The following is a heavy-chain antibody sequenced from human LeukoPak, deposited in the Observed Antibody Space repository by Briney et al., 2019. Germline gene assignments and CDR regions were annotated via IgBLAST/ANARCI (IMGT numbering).Heavy chain of an antibody. CDR1: GFTFDGYA. Sequence: PGGSLRLSCAASGFTFDGYAMHWVRQAPGKGLEWVSLISWGGGSTYYADSVKGRFTISRNNSKNSLYLEMNSLRAEDTALYYCAKDPRHKTYYYDSSGYYYPWYFDYWGQGNLVTVSS. J-gene: IGHJ4*02. V-gene: IGHV3-43D*03. CDR3: AKDPRHKTYYYDSSGYYYPWYFDY. CDR2: ISWGGGST. D-gene: IGHD3-22*01.